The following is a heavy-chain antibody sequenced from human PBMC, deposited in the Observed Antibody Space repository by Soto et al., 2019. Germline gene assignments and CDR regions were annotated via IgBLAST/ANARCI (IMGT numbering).Heavy chain of an antibody. V-gene: IGHV4-4*02. Sequence: NPSETLSLTCAVSGASIRSNDWWNWVRQPPGKGLEWIGEIYHGGTTIYNPSLNGRVTISIDESKNHFSLKLTSVTAADTAVYYCARDFKAPNDAWAFDNWGQGTLVTV. J-gene: IGHJ4*02. CDR2: IYHGGTT. CDR1: GASIRSNDW. CDR3: ARDFKAPNDAWAFDN. D-gene: IGHD3-16*01.